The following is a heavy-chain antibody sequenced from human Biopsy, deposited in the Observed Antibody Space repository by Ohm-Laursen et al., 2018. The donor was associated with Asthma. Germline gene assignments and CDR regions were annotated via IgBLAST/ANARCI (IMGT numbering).Heavy chain of an antibody. V-gene: IGHV2-5*02. Sequence: PTQTLTLTGSFSGFSLRTPGVGVGWIRQSPGKALEWLALIYWDDYNLFRPSLKRRLTITKDPSKNQVVLTMTKMDPVDSGTYYCALSQDSVFDDHSPSWFDPWGQGTLVTVSS. CDR3: ALSQDSVFDDHSPSWFDP. CDR1: GFSLRTPGVG. J-gene: IGHJ5*02. CDR2: IYWDDYN. D-gene: IGHD3/OR15-3a*01.